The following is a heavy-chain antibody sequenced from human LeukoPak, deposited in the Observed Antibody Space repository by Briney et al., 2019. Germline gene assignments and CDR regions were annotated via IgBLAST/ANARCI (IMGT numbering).Heavy chain of an antibody. D-gene: IGHD4-17*01. CDR2: IYYSGGT. J-gene: IGHJ4*02. CDR3: ARVRVLTTVTPSYYFDY. V-gene: IGHV4-59*01. CDR1: GGSISSYY. Sequence: SETLSLTCTVSGGSISSYYWSWIRQPPGKGLEWIGYIYYSGGTNYNPSLKSRVTISVDTSKNQFSLKLSSVTAADTAVYYCARVRVLTTVTPSYYFDYWGQGTLVTVSS.